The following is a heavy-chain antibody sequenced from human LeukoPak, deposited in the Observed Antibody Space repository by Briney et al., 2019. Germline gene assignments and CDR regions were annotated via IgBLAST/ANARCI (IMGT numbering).Heavy chain of an antibody. CDR3: AKAGNYYGSGSYYPTDSDAFDI. J-gene: IGHJ3*02. V-gene: IGHV3-23*01. Sequence: PGGSLRLSCAASGFTFSSYTMSWVRQAPGKGLEWVSAISGSGGTTSYADSLKGRFTISRDNSKNTLYLQMNSLRAEDTAVYYCAKAGNYYGSGSYYPTDSDAFDIWGQGTMVTVSS. CDR1: GFTFSSYT. D-gene: IGHD3-10*01. CDR2: ISGSGGTT.